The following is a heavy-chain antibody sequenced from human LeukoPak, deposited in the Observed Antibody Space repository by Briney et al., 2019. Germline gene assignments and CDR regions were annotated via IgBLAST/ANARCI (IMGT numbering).Heavy chain of an antibody. Sequence: PGGSLRLSCAASGFTFSDYEMSWIRQAPGKGLEWVSYISNSGSDIYYAESVKGRFTISRDNAENSLYLRMTSLRADDTAVYYCARGNYDYGWGNFRKGSFDNWGQGSLVTVSS. CDR1: GFTFSDYE. D-gene: IGHD3-16*01. V-gene: IGHV3-11*01. J-gene: IGHJ4*02. CDR3: ARGNYDYGWGNFRKGSFDN. CDR2: ISNSGSDI.